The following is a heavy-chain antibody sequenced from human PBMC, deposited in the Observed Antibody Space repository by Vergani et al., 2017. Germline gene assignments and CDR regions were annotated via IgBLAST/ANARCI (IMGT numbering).Heavy chain of an antibody. CDR2: IYHSGST. V-gene: IGHV4-38-2*02. D-gene: IGHD1-14*01. CDR1: GYSISSGYY. J-gene: IGHJ4*02. Sequence: QVQLQESGPGLVKPSETLSLTCTVSGYSISSGYYWGWIRQPPGKGLEWIGSIYHSGSTYYNPSLKSRVTISVDTSKNQFSLKLSSVTAADTAVYYCARKEINLRGGTLDYWGQGTLVTVSS. CDR3: ARKEINLRGGTLDY.